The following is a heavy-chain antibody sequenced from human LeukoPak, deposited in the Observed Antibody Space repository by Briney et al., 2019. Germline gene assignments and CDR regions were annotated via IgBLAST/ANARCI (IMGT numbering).Heavy chain of an antibody. J-gene: IGHJ4*02. D-gene: IGHD3-22*01. CDR3: AKAHPPNYYDSSGYQYYFDY. CDR2: IKQDGSEK. V-gene: IGHV3-7*03. CDR1: GFIFSNYW. Sequence: PGGSLRLSCAASGFIFSNYWMSWVRQAPGKGLEWVANIKQDGSEKYYVESVKGRFTLSRDNAKNSLYLQMNSLRAEDTAVYYCAKAHPPNYYDSSGYQYYFDYWGQGTLVTVSS.